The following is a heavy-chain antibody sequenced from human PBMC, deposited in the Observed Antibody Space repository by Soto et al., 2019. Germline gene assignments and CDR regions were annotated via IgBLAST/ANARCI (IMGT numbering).Heavy chain of an antibody. V-gene: IGHV3-33*01. D-gene: IGHD3-10*01. J-gene: IGHJ4*02. CDR2: IWYDGSIQ. CDR1: GFTFSIHG. Sequence: GSLRLSCAASGFTFSIHGMHWVRQAPGKGLEWVAIIWYDGSIQYYADSVKGRFTISRDNSKNTLYLHMSSLRAEDTAVYYCARVGPYSGIYYADYWGQGTLVTVSS. CDR3: ARVGPYSGIYYADY.